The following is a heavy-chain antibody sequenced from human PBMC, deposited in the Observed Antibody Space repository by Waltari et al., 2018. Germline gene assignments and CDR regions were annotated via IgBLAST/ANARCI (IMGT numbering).Heavy chain of an antibody. V-gene: IGHV3-11*01. Sequence: QVQLMESGGGLVEPGGSLRLSCAASGFIFKDYFMSWIRQAPGKGLEWISYISNINKTVYYADSVKGRFTISRDDAKNSRYLEMNSLRAEDTAVYYCASGVFFDYWGQGTLVTVSS. D-gene: IGHD2-8*01. J-gene: IGHJ4*02. CDR2: ISNINKTV. CDR3: ASGVFFDY. CDR1: GFIFKDYF.